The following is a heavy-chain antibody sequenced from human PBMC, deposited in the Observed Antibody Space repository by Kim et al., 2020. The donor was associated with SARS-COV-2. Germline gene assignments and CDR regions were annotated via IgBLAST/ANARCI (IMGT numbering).Heavy chain of an antibody. V-gene: IGHV3-21*01. J-gene: IGHJ3*02. CDR1: GFTFSSYS. D-gene: IGHD5-12*01. CDR3: ARDPYSGYDLGAFDI. CDR2: ISSSSSYI. Sequence: GGSLRLSCAASGFTFSSYSMNWVRQAPGKGLEWVSSISSSSSYIYYADSVKGRFTISRDNAKNSLYLQMNSLRAEDTAVYYCARDPYSGYDLGAFDIWGQGTMVTVSS.